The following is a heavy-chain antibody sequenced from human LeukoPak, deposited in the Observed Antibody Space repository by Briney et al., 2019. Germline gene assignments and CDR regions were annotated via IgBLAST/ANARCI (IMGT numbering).Heavy chain of an antibody. CDR3: ASSGYSYGIGGY. CDR2: IWYDGSNK. D-gene: IGHD5-18*01. Sequence: GGSLRLSCAASGFTFSSYGMHWVRQTPGKGLEWVAVIWYDGSNKYYADSVKGRFTISRDNSKNTLYLQMNSLRAEDTAVYYCASSGYSYGIGGYWGQGTLVTVSS. J-gene: IGHJ4*02. V-gene: IGHV3-33*01. CDR1: GFTFSSYG.